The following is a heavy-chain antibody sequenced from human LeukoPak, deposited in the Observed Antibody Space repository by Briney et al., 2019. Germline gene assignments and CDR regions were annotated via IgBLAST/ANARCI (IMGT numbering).Heavy chain of an antibody. CDR2: INPNSGGT. V-gene: IGHV1-2*02. CDR3: ARDAVLLWFGEFAPFDY. D-gene: IGHD3-10*01. CDR1: GYTFTGYY. Sequence: GASVKVSCKASGYTFTGYYMHWVRQAPGQGLEWMGWINPNSGGTNYAQKFQGRVTMTRDTSISTAYMELSRLRSDDTAVYYCARDAVLLWFGEFAPFDYWGQGTLVTVSS. J-gene: IGHJ4*02.